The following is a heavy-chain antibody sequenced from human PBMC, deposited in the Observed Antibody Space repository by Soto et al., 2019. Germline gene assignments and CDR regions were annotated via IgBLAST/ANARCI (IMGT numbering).Heavy chain of an antibody. D-gene: IGHD3-3*01. J-gene: IGHJ6*02. CDR3: ARNNGFSSGSYYYPALDV. CDR1: GDSISTGGFY. CDR2: IYRSGNA. Sequence: QVQLQESGPGLVKPSQTLSLTCTVSGDSISTGGFYWSWIRQRPGKGLEWMGYIYRSGNASYNPSLETRLTISVDTSKNKFSLKVSSVTAADTAVYYCARNNGFSSGSYYYPALDVWGQGTTVIVSS. V-gene: IGHV4-31*03.